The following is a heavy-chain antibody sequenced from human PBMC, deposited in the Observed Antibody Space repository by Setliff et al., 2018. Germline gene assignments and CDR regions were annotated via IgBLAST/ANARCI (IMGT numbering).Heavy chain of an antibody. CDR1: GDSFSGYF. CDR3: AGGAFGSRWYVRPWFDP. J-gene: IGHJ5*02. CDR2: IDQSGST. D-gene: IGHD6-13*01. Sequence: SETLSLTCAVYGDSFSGYFWTWIRQPPGKGLEWIEDIDQSGSTNYNPSLKSRLTISVDTSKNQFSLSLSSVTAADTAVYYCAGGAFGSRWYVRPWFDPWGQGTLVTSPQ. V-gene: IGHV4-34*01.